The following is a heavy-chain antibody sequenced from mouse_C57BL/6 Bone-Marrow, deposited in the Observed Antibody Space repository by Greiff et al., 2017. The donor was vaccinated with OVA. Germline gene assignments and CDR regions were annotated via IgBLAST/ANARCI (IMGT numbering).Heavy chain of an antibody. CDR3: TRSVVAQYFDV. V-gene: IGHV1-15*01. J-gene: IGHJ1*03. CDR1: GYTFTDYE. Sequence: VQLVESGAELVRPGASVTLSCKASGYTFTDYEMHWVKQTPVHGLEWIGAIDPETGGTAYNQKFKGKAILTADKSSSTAYMELRSLTSEDSAVYYCTRSVVAQYFDVWGTGTTVTVSS. D-gene: IGHD1-1*01. CDR2: IDPETGGT.